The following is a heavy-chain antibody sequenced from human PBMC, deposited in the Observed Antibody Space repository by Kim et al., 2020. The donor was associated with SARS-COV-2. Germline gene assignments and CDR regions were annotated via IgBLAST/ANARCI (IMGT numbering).Heavy chain of an antibody. CDR1: GFTHYTHG. CDR2: ITISSGRT. V-gene: IGHV3-23*01. D-gene: IGHD3-10*01. CDR3: ASDAFGGFSF. Sequence: GGSLRLSCAASGFTHYTHGMDWVRQAPGKGLGWVSSITISSGRTYYTDSVKGRFTISRDNSKNTLHLEMEGLRAEDTALYYCASDAFGGFSFWGQGVMVTVSS. J-gene: IGHJ4*02.